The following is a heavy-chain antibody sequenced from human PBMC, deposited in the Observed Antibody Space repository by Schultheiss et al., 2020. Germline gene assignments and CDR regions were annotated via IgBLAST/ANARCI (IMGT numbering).Heavy chain of an antibody. J-gene: IGHJ4*02. D-gene: IGHD3-9*01. CDR3: AKARVLRYFDWLFDPDY. CDR2: ISWNSGSI. V-gene: IGHV3-9*01. CDR1: GFTFDDYA. Sequence: GGSLRLSCAASGFTFDDYAMHWVRQAPGKGLEWVSGISWNSGSIGYADSVKGRFTISRDNAKNSLYLQMNSLRAEDTALYYCAKARVLRYFDWLFDPDYWGQGTLVTVSS.